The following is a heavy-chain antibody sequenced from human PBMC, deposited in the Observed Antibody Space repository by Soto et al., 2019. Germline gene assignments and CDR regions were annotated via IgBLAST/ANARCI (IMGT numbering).Heavy chain of an antibody. CDR2: MNPNRGNT. V-gene: IGHV1-8*01. CDR1: GYTCTSYD. Sequence: QVQLVQSGAEVKKPGASVKVSCKASGYTCTSYDINWVRQATGQGLEWMGWMNPNRGNTGYAQKFPGRVTMTRKTSISTGYVELSSLRSEDTGVYYCAHDMDNFNSPLGPGTLVTVSS. CDR3: AHDMDNFNSP. D-gene: IGHD1-20*01. J-gene: IGHJ5*02.